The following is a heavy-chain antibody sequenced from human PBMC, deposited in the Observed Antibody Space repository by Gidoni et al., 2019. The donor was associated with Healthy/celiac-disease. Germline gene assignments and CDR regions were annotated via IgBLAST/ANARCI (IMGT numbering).Heavy chain of an antibody. V-gene: IGHV3-11*06. J-gene: IGHJ4*02. CDR3: ARWSRRDSLYSSSLSPFDY. CDR2: ISSSSSYT. CDR1: GFTFSDYY. D-gene: IGHD6-6*01. Sequence: QVQLVESGGGLVKPGGSLRLSCAASGFTFSDYYMSWIRQAPGKGLEWVSYISSSSSYTNYADSVKGRFTISRDNAKNSLYLQMNSLRAEDTAVYYCARWSRRDSLYSSSLSPFDYWGQGTLVTVSS.